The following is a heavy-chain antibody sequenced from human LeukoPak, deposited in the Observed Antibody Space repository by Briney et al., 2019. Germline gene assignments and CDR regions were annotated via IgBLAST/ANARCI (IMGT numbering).Heavy chain of an antibody. Sequence: GASLQISCKASGYIFTTHWIGWGRQLTGKGVEWMGIIYPDDSDTKYSPSFQGQVTISADKSIRTAFLQWSSLKASDTAMYYCASATGSYSYFDYWGQGTLVTVSS. J-gene: IGHJ4*02. V-gene: IGHV5-51*01. CDR2: IYPDDSDT. D-gene: IGHD1-26*01. CDR1: GYIFTTHW. CDR3: ASATGSYSYFDY.